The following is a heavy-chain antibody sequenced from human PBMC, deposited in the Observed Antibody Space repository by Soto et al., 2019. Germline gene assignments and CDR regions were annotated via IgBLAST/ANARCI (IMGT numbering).Heavy chain of an antibody. Sequence: VQLVASGGGLVQPGGSLRLSCAASGFTISGNAMNWVRQAPGRGLEWVSYISSSSTNIHYADSVRGRFTISRDNAKNSLYLQMNSLRDEDTAVYRCARDLSWGSKWYYYMDVWGKGTTVTVSS. J-gene: IGHJ6*03. CDR2: ISSSSTNI. V-gene: IGHV3-48*02. D-gene: IGHD3-16*01. CDR3: ARDLSWGSKWYYYMDV. CDR1: GFTISGNA.